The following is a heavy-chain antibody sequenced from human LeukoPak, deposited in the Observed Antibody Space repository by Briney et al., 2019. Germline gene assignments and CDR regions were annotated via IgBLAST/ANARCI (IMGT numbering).Heavy chain of an antibody. CDR2: ISAYNGNT. Sequence: ASVTVSCTASGYTFTIYGISWVRQAPGQGLEWMGWISAYNGNTNYAQKLQGRVTMTTDTSTSTAYMELRSLGSDDTAVYYCARVHGENWFDPWGQGTLVTVSS. J-gene: IGHJ5*02. CDR1: GYTFTIYG. D-gene: IGHD4-17*01. V-gene: IGHV1-18*01. CDR3: ARVHGENWFDP.